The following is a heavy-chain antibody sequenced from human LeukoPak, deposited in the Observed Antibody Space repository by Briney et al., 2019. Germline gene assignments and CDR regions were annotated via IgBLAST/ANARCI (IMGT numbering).Heavy chain of an antibody. J-gene: IGHJ4*02. CDR3: ARRAGAYSHPYDY. V-gene: IGHV3-53*01. CDR2: IYSDKT. D-gene: IGHD4/OR15-4a*01. CDR1: GFTVSSNS. Sequence: GGSLRLSCTVSGFTVSSNSISWVRQAPGKGLEWVSFIYSDKTHYSDSVKGRFTISRDNSKNTLYLQMSSLRAEDTAVYYCARRAGAYSHPYDYWGQGTLVTVSS.